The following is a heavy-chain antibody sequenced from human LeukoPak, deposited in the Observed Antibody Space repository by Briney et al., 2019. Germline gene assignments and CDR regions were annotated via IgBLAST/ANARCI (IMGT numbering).Heavy chain of an antibody. CDR3: ARPYCSSTSCYYVY. CDR2: INPNSGGT. Sequence: ASVKVSCKASGYTFTGYYMHWVRQAPGQGLEWMGWINPNSGGTNYAQKVQGRVTMTRDTSISTAYMELSRLRSDDTAVYYCARPYCSSTSCYYVYWGQGTLVTVSS. V-gene: IGHV1-2*02. D-gene: IGHD2-2*01. J-gene: IGHJ4*02. CDR1: GYTFTGYY.